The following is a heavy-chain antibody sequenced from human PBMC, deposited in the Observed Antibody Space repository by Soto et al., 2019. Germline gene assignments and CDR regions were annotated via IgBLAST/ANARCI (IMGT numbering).Heavy chain of an antibody. D-gene: IGHD5-18*01. V-gene: IGHV3-7*03. Sequence: LRLSCAGSGLTFRNDWLTWVRQAPGKGLEWVANINQDGSERYYVDSVRGRFTISRDNVENSLYLQLNSLRPEDTAVYYCAVYGYGVSAAASWGQGTLVTVSS. CDR2: INQDGSER. J-gene: IGHJ5*02. CDR1: GLTFRNDW. CDR3: AVYGYGVSAAAS.